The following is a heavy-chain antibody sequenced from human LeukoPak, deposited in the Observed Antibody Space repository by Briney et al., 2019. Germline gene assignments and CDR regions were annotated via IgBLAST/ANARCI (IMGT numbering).Heavy chain of an antibody. Sequence: GGSLRLSCAASGFTVSSNYMSWVRQAPGKGLEWVSVIYSGGSTYYADSVKGRFTISRDNSKNTLYLQMNSLRAEDTAVYHCAREVTDFWSGYYAYWGQGTLVTVSS. D-gene: IGHD3-3*01. J-gene: IGHJ4*02. CDR1: GFTVSSNY. V-gene: IGHV3-53*01. CDR2: IYSGGST. CDR3: AREVTDFWSGYYAY.